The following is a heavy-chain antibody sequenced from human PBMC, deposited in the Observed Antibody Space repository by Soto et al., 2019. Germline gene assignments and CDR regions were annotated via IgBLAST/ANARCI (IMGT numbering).Heavy chain of an antibody. CDR1: GGSFSGYY. CDR3: ARGPFYDFWSGDPQKGHHYYYYYMDV. Sequence: SETLSLTCAVYGGSFSGYYWSWIRQPPGKGLEWIGEINHSGSTNYNPSLKSRVTISVDTSKNQFSLKLSSVTAADTAVYYCARGPFYDFWSGDPQKGHHYYYYYMDVWGKGTTVTVSS. D-gene: IGHD3-3*01. J-gene: IGHJ6*03. CDR2: INHSGST. V-gene: IGHV4-34*01.